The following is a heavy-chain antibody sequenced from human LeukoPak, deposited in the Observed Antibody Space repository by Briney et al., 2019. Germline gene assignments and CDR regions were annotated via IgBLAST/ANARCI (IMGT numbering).Heavy chain of an antibody. J-gene: IGHJ4*02. V-gene: IGHV3-48*03. CDR3: ARDPLGEPYDFWSGYSTV. Sequence: GGSLRLSCTASGFTFSTYEMNWVRQAPGKGLEWISYISGSGGTIYYADSVKGRFTISRDNAKNSLYLQMNSLRAEDTALYYCARDPLGEPYDFWSGYSTVWGQGTLVTVSS. D-gene: IGHD3-3*01. CDR1: GFTFSTYE. CDR2: ISGSGGTI.